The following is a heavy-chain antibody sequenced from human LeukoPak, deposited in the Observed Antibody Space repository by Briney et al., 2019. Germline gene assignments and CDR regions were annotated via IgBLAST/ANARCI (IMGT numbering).Heavy chain of an antibody. V-gene: IGHV4-59*01. CDR2: ISYTGST. CDR3: ARVSLSGGNGYYFDY. Sequence: SEILSLTCSVSGGGSISGYYWTWIRQPPGEGLEWIGYISYTGSTNYNPSLKSRLTISLDTSKNQFSLKLNSVTAADTALYYCARVSLSGGNGYYFDYWGQGTLVTVSS. D-gene: IGHD4-23*01. J-gene: IGHJ4*02. CDR1: GGGSISGYY.